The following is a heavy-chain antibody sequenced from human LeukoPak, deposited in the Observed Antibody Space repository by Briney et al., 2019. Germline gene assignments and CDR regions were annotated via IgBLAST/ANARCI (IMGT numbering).Heavy chain of an antibody. Sequence: GGSLRLSCAASGFTVSSNYMSWVRQAPGMGLEWVSYINPDGSAMFYADSVKGRFTISRDNARNSLYLQMNTLRAEDTAVYYCARGHWQVEVWGQGALVTVSS. J-gene: IGHJ4*02. CDR3: ARGHWQVEV. V-gene: IGHV3-11*01. CDR1: GFTVSSNY. D-gene: IGHD1-1*01. CDR2: INPDGSAM.